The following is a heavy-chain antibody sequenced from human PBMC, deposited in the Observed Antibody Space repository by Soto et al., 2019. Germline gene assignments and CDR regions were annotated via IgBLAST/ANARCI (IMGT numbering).Heavy chain of an antibody. D-gene: IGHD3-22*01. Sequence: GGSLRLSCAASGFTFSDYYMSWIRQAPGKGLEWVSYISSSCSTIYYADSVKGRFTISRDNAKNSLYLQMNSLRAEDTAVYYCARVLISRSSGYWAYYYYYGMDVWGQGTTVTVSS. CDR1: GFTFSDYY. J-gene: IGHJ6*02. CDR3: ARVLISRSSGYWAYYYYYGMDV. V-gene: IGHV3-11*01. CDR2: ISSSCSTI.